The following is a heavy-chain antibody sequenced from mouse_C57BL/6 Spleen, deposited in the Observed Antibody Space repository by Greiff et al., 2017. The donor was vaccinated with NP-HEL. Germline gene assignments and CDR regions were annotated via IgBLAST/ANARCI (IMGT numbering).Heavy chain of an antibody. D-gene: IGHD2-10*01. CDR2: IYPGNSDT. Sequence: VQLQQSGTVLARPGASVKMSCKTSGYTFTSYWMHWVKQRPGQGLEWIGAIYPGNSDTSYNQKFKGKAKLTAVTSASTAYMELSSLTNEDSAVYYCTRSKPYYDYDAMDYWGQGTSVTVSS. V-gene: IGHV1-5*01. J-gene: IGHJ4*01. CDR3: TRSKPYYDYDAMDY. CDR1: GYTFTSYW.